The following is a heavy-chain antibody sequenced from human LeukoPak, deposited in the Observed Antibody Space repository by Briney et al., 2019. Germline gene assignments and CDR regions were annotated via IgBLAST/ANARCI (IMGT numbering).Heavy chain of an antibody. Sequence: SETLSLTCTVSGVSISSYYWSWIRQPAGKGLEWIGRIYTSGSTNYNPSLKSRVTMSVGTSKNQFSLKLSSVTAADTAVYYCARDKPIRYSSSWYSFVVFDYWGQGTLVTVSS. V-gene: IGHV4-4*07. CDR2: IYTSGST. CDR1: GVSISSYY. CDR3: ARDKPIRYSSSWYSFVVFDY. D-gene: IGHD6-13*01. J-gene: IGHJ4*02.